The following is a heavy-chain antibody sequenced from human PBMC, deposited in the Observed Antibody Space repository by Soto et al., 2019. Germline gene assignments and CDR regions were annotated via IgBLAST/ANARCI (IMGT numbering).Heavy chain of an antibody. J-gene: IGHJ4*02. CDR3: ARGTSGQITYYFDF. CDR2: IIPIFNTT. D-gene: IGHD2-15*01. V-gene: IGHV1-69*06. CDR1: GGAFSNYG. Sequence: QVHLVQSGAEVKKPGSSVKGSCKASGGAFSNYGISWVRQAPGQGLEWMGGIIPIFNTTTYAQKFQGRVTITADISTTTAYMAVASLRSEDTAVYYCARGTSGQITYYFDFWGQGTLVTVAS.